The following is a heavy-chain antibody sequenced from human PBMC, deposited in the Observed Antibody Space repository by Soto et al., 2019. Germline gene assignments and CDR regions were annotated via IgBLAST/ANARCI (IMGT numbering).Heavy chain of an antibody. CDR2: ISGSGDST. CDR3: AKERSSGWSFDY. Sequence: EVPLLESGGGLVQPGGSLRLSCAASGFTFSTYAMNWVRQAPGKGLEWVSGISGSGDSTYYADPVKGRFTVSRDNSKNTLYLQMNSLRAEDTAVFYCAKERSSGWSFDYWGQGTLVTVSS. V-gene: IGHV3-23*01. CDR1: GFTFSTYA. J-gene: IGHJ4*02. D-gene: IGHD6-19*01.